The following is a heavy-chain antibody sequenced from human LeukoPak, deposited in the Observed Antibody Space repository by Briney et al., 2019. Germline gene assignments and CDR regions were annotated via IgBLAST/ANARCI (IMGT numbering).Heavy chain of an antibody. V-gene: IGHV3-21*04. J-gene: IGHJ4*02. CDR2: ISSNSSYI. Sequence: GGSLRLSCAASGFTFSSYSMNWVRQAPGKGLEWVSCISSNSSYIYYADSVKGRFTISRDNAKNSLHLQMNSLRAEDTAVYYCAKGHFGLLPYFDYWGQGTLVTVSS. CDR3: AKGHFGLLPYFDY. CDR1: GFTFSSYS. D-gene: IGHD1-26*01.